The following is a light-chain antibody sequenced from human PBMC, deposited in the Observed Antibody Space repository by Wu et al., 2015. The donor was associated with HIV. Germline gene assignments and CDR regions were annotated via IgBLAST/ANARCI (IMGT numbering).Light chain of an antibody. Sequence: IVMTQSPATLSVSPGERATLSCRASRSISNYLAWYQQKPGLAPRLLIFSASTRATGVPARFSGSGSGTEFTLTISSLQSEDFAVYYCQQYGTSPPYSFGQGTQAGRSN. CDR3: QQYGTSPPYS. CDR1: RSISNY. CDR2: SAS. V-gene: IGKV3-15*01. J-gene: IGKJ2*03.